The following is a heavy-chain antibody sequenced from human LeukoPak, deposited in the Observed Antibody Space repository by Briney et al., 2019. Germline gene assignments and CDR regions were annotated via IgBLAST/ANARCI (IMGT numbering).Heavy chain of an antibody. CDR3: ARDSGGWFDP. D-gene: IGHD1-26*01. CDR2: IYTSGST. CDR1: GGSISSGSYY. V-gene: IGHV4-61*02. J-gene: IGHJ5*02. Sequence: KSSETLSLTCTVSGGSISSGSYYWSWIRQPAGKGLEWIGRIYTSGSTNYNPSLKSRVTMSVDTSKNQFSLKLSSVTAADTAVYYCARDSGGWFDPWGQGTLVTVSS.